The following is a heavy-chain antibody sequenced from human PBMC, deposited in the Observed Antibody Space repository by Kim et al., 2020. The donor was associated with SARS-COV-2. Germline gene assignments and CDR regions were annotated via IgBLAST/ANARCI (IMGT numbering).Heavy chain of an antibody. V-gene: IGHV4-39*02. Sequence: SETLSLTCTVSGGSISSSSYYWGWIRQPPGKGLEWIGSIYYSGSTYYNPSLKSRVTISVDTSKNQFSLKLSSVTAADTAVYYCAREGLSPPTIPRLVVVINLASFDPWGQGTLVTVSS. CDR2: IYYSGST. CDR3: AREGLSPPTIPRLVVVINLASFDP. CDR1: GGSISSSSYY. D-gene: IGHD3-22*01. J-gene: IGHJ5*02.